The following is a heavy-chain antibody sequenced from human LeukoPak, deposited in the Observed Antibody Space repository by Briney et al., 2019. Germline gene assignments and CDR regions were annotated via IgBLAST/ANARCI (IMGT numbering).Heavy chain of an antibody. CDR3: ARAVGASNHLDL. CDR1: GYTFTSDE. CDR2: TNPKSENT. D-gene: IGHD1-26*01. J-gene: IGHJ5*02. Sequence: ASVKVSCKASGYTFTSDEINCVRQAPRQGVEWRDCTNPKSENTGSAVKFQGRINMTRNTSISTADMDLTSLRSDDTAVYFCARAVGASNHLDLWGQGTLVTVSS. V-gene: IGHV1-8*01.